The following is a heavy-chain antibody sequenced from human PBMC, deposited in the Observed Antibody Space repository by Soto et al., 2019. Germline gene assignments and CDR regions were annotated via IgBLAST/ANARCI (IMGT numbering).Heavy chain of an antibody. CDR3: VRGDYGDYSHWFDP. V-gene: IGHV1-8*01. CDR2: MNPNSGNT. J-gene: IGHJ5*02. CDR1: GYTFTKFD. D-gene: IGHD4-17*01. Sequence: QVQLVQSGAEVKKPGASVRVSCKASGYTFTKFDINWVRQATGQGLEWMGLMNPNSGNTGYAQKFQGRVTMTRHTSITTAYMELSTLRSEDTAVYYCVRGDYGDYSHWFDPWGQGTLVTVSS.